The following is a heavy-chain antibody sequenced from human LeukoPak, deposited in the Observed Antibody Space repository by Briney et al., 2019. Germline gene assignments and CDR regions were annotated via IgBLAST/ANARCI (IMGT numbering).Heavy chain of an antibody. CDR3: ARARPYYDILTGYYTPNPNWFDP. D-gene: IGHD3-9*01. Sequence: SETLSLTCTVSGGSISSGDYYWSWIRQPPGKGLEWIVYIYYSGSTYYNPSLKRRVAISVDTSKTQFSLKLSSVTAADTAVYYCARARPYYDILTGYYTPNPNWFDPWGQGTLVTVSS. CDR2: IYYSGST. J-gene: IGHJ5*02. CDR1: GGSISSGDYY. V-gene: IGHV4-30-4*01.